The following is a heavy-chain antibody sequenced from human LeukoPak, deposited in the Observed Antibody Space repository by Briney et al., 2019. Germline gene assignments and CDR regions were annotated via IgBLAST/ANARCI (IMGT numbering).Heavy chain of an antibody. CDR2: ITWSGGST. CDR1: GFPFDDYG. Sequence: GGSLRLSCAASGFPFDDYGMSWVRQAPGKGLEWVSDITWSGGSTSYADSVKGRFTISRDSARDSLHLQMNSLRVEDTAFYYCARAFRYSTSSRTFDFWGQGTLVTVSS. J-gene: IGHJ4*02. CDR3: ARAFRYSTSSRTFDF. D-gene: IGHD6-6*01. V-gene: IGHV3-20*04.